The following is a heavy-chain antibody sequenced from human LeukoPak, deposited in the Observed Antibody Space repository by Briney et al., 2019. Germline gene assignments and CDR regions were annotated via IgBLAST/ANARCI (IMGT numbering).Heavy chain of an antibody. CDR3: ARVRKYCSSTSCYTYWFDP. D-gene: IGHD2-2*02. Sequence: GASVKVSCKASGYTFTSYGISWVRQAPGQGLEWMGWISAYNGNTNYVQKLQGRVTMTTDTSTSTAYMELRSLRSDDTAVYYCARVRKYCSSTSCYTYWFDPWGQGTLVTVSS. CDR2: ISAYNGNT. J-gene: IGHJ5*02. CDR1: GYTFTSYG. V-gene: IGHV1-18*01.